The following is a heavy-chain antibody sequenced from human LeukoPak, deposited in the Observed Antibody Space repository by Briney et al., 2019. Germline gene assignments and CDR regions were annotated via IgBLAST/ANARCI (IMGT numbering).Heavy chain of an antibody. D-gene: IGHD6-19*01. Sequence: GGSRRLSCAASGFTFSSYAMHWVRQAPGKGLEGVAVISFDGSNKYYADSVKGRFTISRDNSKNTLYLQMSSLRAEDTAVYYCATPEKQWHIFDYWGQGTLVTVSS. V-gene: IGHV3-30*04. CDR2: ISFDGSNK. CDR1: GFTFSSYA. CDR3: ATPEKQWHIFDY. J-gene: IGHJ4*02.